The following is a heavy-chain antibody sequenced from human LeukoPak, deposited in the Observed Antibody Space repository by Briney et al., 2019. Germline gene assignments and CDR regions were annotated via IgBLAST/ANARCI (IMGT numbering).Heavy chain of an antibody. Sequence: SETLSLTCTVAGGSISSSGYYWSWIRQHSGKGLEWIGYIYYSGSTYYNPSLKSRVTISVDTSKNQFSLKLSSVTAADTAVYYCARDPSLGVGFDYWGQGTLVTVSS. D-gene: IGHD3-16*01. J-gene: IGHJ4*02. CDR2: IYYSGST. CDR3: ARDPSLGVGFDY. CDR1: GGSISSSGYY. V-gene: IGHV4-31*03.